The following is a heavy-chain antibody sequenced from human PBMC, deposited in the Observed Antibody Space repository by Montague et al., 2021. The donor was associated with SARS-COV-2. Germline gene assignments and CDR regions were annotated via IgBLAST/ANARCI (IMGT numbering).Heavy chain of an antibody. CDR1: GGSISSGTW. CDR3: ARLSSDIGGYFWFDP. D-gene: IGHD1-26*01. CDR2: ISNSGGT. Sequence: SETLSLTCAVSGGSISSGTWWTWVRQPPGKGLEWMGEISNSGGTNYNPSLKSRVTISVDKSKNQFYLNLNAVTAADTAVYYCARLSSDIGGYFWFDPWGQGTLVSVSS. J-gene: IGHJ5*02. V-gene: IGHV4-4*02.